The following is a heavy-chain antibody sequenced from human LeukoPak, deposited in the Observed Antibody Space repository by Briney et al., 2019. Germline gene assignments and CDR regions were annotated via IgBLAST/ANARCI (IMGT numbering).Heavy chain of an antibody. CDR1: GFTFSSYG. D-gene: IGHD6-19*01. CDR3: AKGPLYSSGWSVPYYFDY. Sequence: RSLRLSCAASGFTFSSYGMHWVRQAPGKGLEWVAVISYDGSNKYYADSVKGRFTISRDNSKSTLYLQMNSLRAEDTAVYYCAKGPLYSSGWSVPYYFDYWGQGTLVTVSS. J-gene: IGHJ4*02. CDR2: ISYDGSNK. V-gene: IGHV3-30*18.